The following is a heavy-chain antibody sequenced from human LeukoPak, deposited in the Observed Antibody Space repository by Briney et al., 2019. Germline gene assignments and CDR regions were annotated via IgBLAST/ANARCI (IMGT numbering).Heavy chain of an antibody. CDR1: GGTFSSYA. Sequence: ASVKVSCKASGGTFSSYAISWVRQAPGKGLEWMGGFDPEDGETIYAQKFQGRVTMTEDTSTDTAYMELSSLRSEDTAVYYCATYDILTGYYNGYWGQGTLVTVSS. CDR3: ATYDILTGYYNGY. D-gene: IGHD3-9*01. J-gene: IGHJ4*02. CDR2: FDPEDGET. V-gene: IGHV1-24*01.